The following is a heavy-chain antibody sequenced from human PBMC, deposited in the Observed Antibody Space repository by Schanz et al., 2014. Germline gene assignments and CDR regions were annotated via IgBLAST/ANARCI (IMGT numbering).Heavy chain of an antibody. CDR3: ARDRRRYCSTASCLHDNWFDP. Sequence: QVQLVQSGAEVKKPGASMKVTCKASGYTFTRSGISWVRQAPGQGLEWMGWIGGSDGNTNFAQKFQGRVTMTTDTSTSTVYMELRSLTSDDSAVYYCARDRRRYCSTASCLHDNWFDPWGQGTLVIVSS. J-gene: IGHJ5*02. CDR2: IGGSDGNT. V-gene: IGHV1-18*01. D-gene: IGHD2-2*01. CDR1: GYTFTRSG.